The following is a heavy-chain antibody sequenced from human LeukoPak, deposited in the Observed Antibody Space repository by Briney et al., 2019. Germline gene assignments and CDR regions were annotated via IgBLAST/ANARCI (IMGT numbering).Heavy chain of an antibody. CDR3: AELGITMIGGV. D-gene: IGHD3-10*02. V-gene: IGHV3-48*03. CDR1: GFSFNGFNGYE. CDR2: ISSSGSTI. Sequence: PGGSLRLSCVGTGFSFNGFNGYEFNWVRQAPGKGLEWISYISSSGSTIYYADSVKGRFTISRDNAKNSLYLQMNSLRAEDTAVYYCAELGITMIGGVWGKGTTVTISS. J-gene: IGHJ6*04.